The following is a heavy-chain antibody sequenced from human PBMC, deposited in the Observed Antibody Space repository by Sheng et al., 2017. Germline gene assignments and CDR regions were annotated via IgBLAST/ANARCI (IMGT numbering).Heavy chain of an antibody. CDR2: IKEMEVK. CDR3: ARASGWHHLIQVLLDY. CDR1: EFTFTNYW. D-gene: IGHD5-18*01. V-gene: IGHV3-7*01. Sequence: EVQLVQSGGGLVQPGGSLRLSCVASEFTFTNYWMAWVRQAPGKGLEWVANIKEMEVKNICGLCEGPIRHLQRQLQEFAILQMNSLRHEDTAVYFCARASGWHHLIQVLLDYWGQGXLVTVSS. J-gene: IGHJ4*02.